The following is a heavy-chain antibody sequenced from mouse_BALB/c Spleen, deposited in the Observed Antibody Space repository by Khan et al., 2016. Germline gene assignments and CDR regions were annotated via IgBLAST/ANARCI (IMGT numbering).Heavy chain of an antibody. CDR3: SRDGYLDY. V-gene: IGHV6-6*02. D-gene: IGHD2-3*01. Sequence: EVKLEESGGGLVQPGGSMKLSCVASGFTFSNYWMNWVRQSPEKGLEWVAEIRLKSNNYATYYAESVKGRFTISRDDSKSSVYLQMNNLRAEDTGIYSCSRDGYLDYWGQGTTLTVSS. CDR2: IRLKSNNYAT. CDR1: GFTFSNYW. J-gene: IGHJ2*01.